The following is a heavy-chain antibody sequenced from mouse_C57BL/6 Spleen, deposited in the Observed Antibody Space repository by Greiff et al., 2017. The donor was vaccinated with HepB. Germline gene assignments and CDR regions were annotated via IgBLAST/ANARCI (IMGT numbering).Heavy chain of an antibody. CDR2: IRSKSNNYAT. Sequence: EVKLVESGGGLVQPKGSLKLSCAASGFSFNTYAMNWVRQAPGKGLEWVARIRSKSNNYATYYADSVKDRFTISRDESESMLYLQMNNLKTEDTAMYNCVKGGYYEGGCFDVWGTGTTVTVSS. CDR1: GFSFNTYA. V-gene: IGHV10-1*01. CDR3: VKGGYYEGGCFDV. D-gene: IGHD2-3*01. J-gene: IGHJ1*03.